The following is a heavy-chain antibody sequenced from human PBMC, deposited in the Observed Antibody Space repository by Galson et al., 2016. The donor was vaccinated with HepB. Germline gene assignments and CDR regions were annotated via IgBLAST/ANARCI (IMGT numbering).Heavy chain of an antibody. Sequence: EILSLTCTVSGGSISSSSYYWGWIRQPPGKGLEWIGSIYYSGSTDYNPSLKSRVAISVDTSKNQFSLNLSSVTAADTAAYYCATRVVGATSEYFDYWGPGTPVTVSS. D-gene: IGHD1-26*01. V-gene: IGHV4-39*01. CDR3: ATRVVGATSEYFDY. CDR1: GGSISSSSYY. CDR2: IYYSGST. J-gene: IGHJ4*01.